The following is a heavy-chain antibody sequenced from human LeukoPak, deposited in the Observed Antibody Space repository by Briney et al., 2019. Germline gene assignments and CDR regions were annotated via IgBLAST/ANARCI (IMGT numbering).Heavy chain of an antibody. CDR2: IYYSGST. Sequence: SETLSLTCTVSGGSISTYYWSWIRQPPGKGLEWIGYIYYSGSTNYNPSLKRRVTISVDTSKNQFSLKLSSVTAADTAVYYCARNYYGSGSYYSFDYWGQGTLVTVSS. D-gene: IGHD3-10*01. CDR1: GGSISTYY. CDR3: ARNYYGSGSYYSFDY. J-gene: IGHJ4*02. V-gene: IGHV4-59*01.